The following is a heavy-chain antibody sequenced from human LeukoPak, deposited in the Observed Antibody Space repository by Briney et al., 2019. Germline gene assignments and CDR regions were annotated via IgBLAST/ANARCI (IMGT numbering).Heavy chain of an antibody. V-gene: IGHV3-30-3*01. Sequence: QTGGSLGLSCAASGFTFRNYVIHWVRQAPGKGLEWVAVTSSDLNVKLYADSVKGRFTISRDNSRSTLYLQMNSLRPEDTAIYYCAREGYYGSGSPPSLYFDYWGQGTLVTDSS. CDR3: AREGYYGSGSPPSLYFDY. J-gene: IGHJ4*02. CDR1: GFTFRNYV. D-gene: IGHD3-10*01. CDR2: TSSDLNVK.